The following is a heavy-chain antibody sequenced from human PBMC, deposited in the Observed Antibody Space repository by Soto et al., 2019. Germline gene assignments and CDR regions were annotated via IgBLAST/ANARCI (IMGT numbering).Heavy chain of an antibody. J-gene: IGHJ4*02. CDR3: VKDRYVDY. Sequence: GSLRLSCSVFGFTLSSYAMHWVRQAPGKGLQYVSSMSSNGGSTYYADSVKGRFTISRDNSKNTLYLQMNSLRVEDTAVYYCVKDRYVDYWGQGTLVTVSS. CDR2: MSSNGGST. V-gene: IGHV3-64D*06. CDR1: GFTLSSYA.